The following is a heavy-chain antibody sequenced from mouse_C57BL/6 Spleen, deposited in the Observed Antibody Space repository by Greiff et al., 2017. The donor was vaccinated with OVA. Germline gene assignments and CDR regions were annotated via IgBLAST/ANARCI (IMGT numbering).Heavy chain of an antibody. CDR1: GYAFSSYW. D-gene: IGHD2-14*01. J-gene: IGHJ1*03. Sequence: QVQLKESGAELVKPGASVKISCKASGYAFSSYWMNWVKQRPGKGLEWIGQIYPGDGDTNYNGKFKGKATLTADKSSSTAYMQLSSLTSEDSAVYFCARDRWDDWYFDVWGTGTTVTVSS. CDR2: IYPGDGDT. CDR3: ARDRWDDWYFDV. V-gene: IGHV1-80*01.